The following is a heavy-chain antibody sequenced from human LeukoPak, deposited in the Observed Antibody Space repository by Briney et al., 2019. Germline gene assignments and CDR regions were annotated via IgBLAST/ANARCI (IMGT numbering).Heavy chain of an antibody. V-gene: IGHV4-34*01. CDR1: GGSFSGYY. J-gene: IGHJ4*02. D-gene: IGHD5-18*01. CDR2: INHSGST. Sequence: PSETLSLTCAVYGGSFSGYYWSWIRQPPGKGLEWIGEINHSGSTNYNPSLKSRVTISVDKSKNQFSLKLNSVTAADTAVYYCARDLTRIQLGFDYWGQGTLVPVSS. CDR3: ARDLTRIQLGFDY.